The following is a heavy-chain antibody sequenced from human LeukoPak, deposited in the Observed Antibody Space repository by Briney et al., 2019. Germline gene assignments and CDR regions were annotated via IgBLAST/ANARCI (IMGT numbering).Heavy chain of an antibody. CDR2: IYPDDSDT. CDR1: GYSFTGHW. Sequence: GESLKISCKGSGYSFTGHWIGWVRQMPGKGLEWMGTIYPDDSDTRYSPSFQGQVTISVDKSISTAYLQWSRLKASDTAIYYCASGISLHPGFDYWGQGTLVTVSS. CDR3: ASGISLHPGFDY. D-gene: IGHD2-21*01. J-gene: IGHJ4*02. V-gene: IGHV5-51*01.